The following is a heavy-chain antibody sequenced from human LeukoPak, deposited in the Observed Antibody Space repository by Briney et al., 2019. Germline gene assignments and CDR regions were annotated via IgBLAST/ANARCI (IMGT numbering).Heavy chain of an antibody. CDR1: GFTFSGYG. Sequence: GGSLRLSCAASGFTFSGYGMHWVRQAPDKGLEWVAVIWYDGNNKYYADSVKGRFTISRDNSKNTLYLQMNSLRAEDTAVYYCAKDLGGAFDIWGQGTMVTVSS. CDR3: AKDLGGAFDI. J-gene: IGHJ3*02. V-gene: IGHV3-30*02. D-gene: IGHD3-16*01. CDR2: IWYDGNNK.